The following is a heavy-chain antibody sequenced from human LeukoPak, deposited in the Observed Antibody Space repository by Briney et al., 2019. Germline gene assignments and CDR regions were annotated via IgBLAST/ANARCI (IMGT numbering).Heavy chain of an antibody. Sequence: SETLSLTCTVSGGSISTYYWSWIRQPPGKGLEWIGSIYYSGSTYYDPSLKSRVTISVDTSKNQFSLKLSSVTAADTAVYYCARHMSLDAFDIWGQGTMVTVSS. CDR2: IYYSGST. CDR3: ARHMSLDAFDI. D-gene: IGHD3-16*01. V-gene: IGHV4-39*01. CDR1: GGSISTYY. J-gene: IGHJ3*02.